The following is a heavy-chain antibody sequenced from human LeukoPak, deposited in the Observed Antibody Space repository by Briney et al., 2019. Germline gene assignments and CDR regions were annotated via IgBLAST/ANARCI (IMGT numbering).Heavy chain of an antibody. D-gene: IGHD1-7*01. CDR3: ARVRITGTTTAFDY. V-gene: IGHV4-59*01. CDR1: GGSISSYY. Sequence: KPSETLSLTCTVSGGSISSYYWSWIRQPPGKGLEWIGYICYSGSTNYNPSLKSRVTISVDTSKNQFSLKLSSVTAADTAVYYCARVRITGTTTAFDYWGQGTLVTVSS. CDR2: ICYSGST. J-gene: IGHJ4*02.